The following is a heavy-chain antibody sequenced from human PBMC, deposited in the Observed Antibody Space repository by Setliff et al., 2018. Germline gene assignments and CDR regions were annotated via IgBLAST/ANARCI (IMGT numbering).Heavy chain of an antibody. CDR3: ARHFYPPDFFAH. CDR2: RYYTGTT. V-gene: IGHV4-39*01. CDR1: GVDVIERLYY. J-gene: IGHJ4*02. Sequence: PSETLSLPCSASGVDVIERLYYWSWVRQSPGKGLEWIGTRYYTGTTFYNPSLESRVAVSLDASEKKFSLNLRSVTTADTAVYYCARHFYPPDFFAHWGQGLLVTVSS. D-gene: IGHD3-3*01.